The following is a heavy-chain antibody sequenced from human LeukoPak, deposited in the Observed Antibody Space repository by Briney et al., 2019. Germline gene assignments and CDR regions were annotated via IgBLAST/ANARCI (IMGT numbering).Heavy chain of an antibody. CDR3: ARGNYFDY. CDR1: GFTVSSNY. Sequence: GGSLRLSCAASGFTVSSNYMSWVRQAPGKGLEWVSIIYSGGNTYYGGSVKGRFTISRDSSENTLYLQMNSLRAEDTAVYYCARGNYFDYWGQGTLVTVSS. V-gene: IGHV3-66*01. CDR2: IYSGGNT. J-gene: IGHJ4*02.